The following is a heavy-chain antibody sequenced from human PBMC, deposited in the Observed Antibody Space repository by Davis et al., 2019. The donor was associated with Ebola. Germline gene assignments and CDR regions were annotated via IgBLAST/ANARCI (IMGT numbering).Heavy chain of an antibody. J-gene: IGHJ4*02. CDR3: ATHSSGWYWSPFWY. CDR1: GGSISSSSYY. Sequence: ETLSLTCTVSGGSISSSSYYWGWIRQPPGKGLEWVANIKQDGSEKYYVDSVKGRFTISRDNAKNSLYLQMNSLRAEDTAVYYCATHSSGWYWSPFWYWGQGTLVTVSS. V-gene: IGHV3-7*01. D-gene: IGHD6-19*01. CDR2: IKQDGSEK.